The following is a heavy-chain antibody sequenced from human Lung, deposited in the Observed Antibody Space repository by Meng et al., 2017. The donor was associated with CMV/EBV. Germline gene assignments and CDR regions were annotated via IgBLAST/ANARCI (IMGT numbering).Heavy chain of an antibody. D-gene: IGHD1-26*01. CDR1: GFTFSGYS. J-gene: IGHJ4*02. Sequence: GGSLRLSCVASGFTFSGYSMNWVRQTPGKGLEWVSSITSRSSNTYYSDSVKGRFTISRDNAKNSLYLQMNSLRDEDTAVYYCARGQIRGVVGARPRGPGDLWGQGXLVTVSS. CDR2: ITSRSSNT. CDR3: ARGQIRGVVGARPRGPGDL. V-gene: IGHV3-21*01.